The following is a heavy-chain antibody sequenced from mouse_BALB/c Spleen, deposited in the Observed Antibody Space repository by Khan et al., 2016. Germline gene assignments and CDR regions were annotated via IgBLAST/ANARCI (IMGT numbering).Heavy chain of an antibody. CDR3: AEDYYGSNWFAY. Sequence: QIQLVQSGPELKKPGETVKISCKASGYTFTDYSMHWVKQAPGKGLKWMGWINTETGEPTYADDFKGRFAFSLETSASTAYLQINNLKNEDTATYFCAEDYYGSNWFAYWGQGTLVTVSA. J-gene: IGHJ3*01. CDR1: GYTFTDYS. CDR2: INTETGEP. V-gene: IGHV9-2-1*01. D-gene: IGHD1-1*01.